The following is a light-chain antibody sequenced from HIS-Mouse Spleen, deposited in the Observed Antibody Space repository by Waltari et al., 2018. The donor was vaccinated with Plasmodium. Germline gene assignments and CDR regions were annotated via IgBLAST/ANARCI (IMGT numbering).Light chain of an antibody. CDR2: EVS. V-gene: IGLV2-8*01. CDR3: SSYAGSNNLV. Sequence: QSALTQPPSASGSPGQSVTISCTGTSSDVGGYNSVSWYQQHPGKAPKLMIYEVSKRPSGVPDRVSGSKSGNTASLTVSGLQAEDEAEYYCSSYAGSNNLVFGGGTKLTVL. J-gene: IGLJ2*01. CDR1: SSDVGGYNS.